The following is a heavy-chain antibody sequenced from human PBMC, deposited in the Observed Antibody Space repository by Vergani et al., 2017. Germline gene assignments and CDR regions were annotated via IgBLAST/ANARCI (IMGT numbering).Heavy chain of an antibody. CDR3: ARGGYSSDLGLFDY. V-gene: IGHV4-59*01. CDR1: GGSISSYY. Sequence: QVQLQESGPGLVKPSETLSLTCTVSGGSISSYYWSWIRQSPGKGLEWIGYIYYSGSTNYNPSLKSRVTISVDTSKNQFSLKLSSVTAADTAVYYCARGGYSSDLGLFDYWGQGTLVTVSS. J-gene: IGHJ4*02. CDR2: IYYSGST. D-gene: IGHD5-18*01.